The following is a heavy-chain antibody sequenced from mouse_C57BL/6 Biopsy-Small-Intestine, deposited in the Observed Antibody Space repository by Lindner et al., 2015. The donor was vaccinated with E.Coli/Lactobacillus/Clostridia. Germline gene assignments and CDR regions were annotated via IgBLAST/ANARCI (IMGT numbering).Heavy chain of an antibody. Sequence: VQLQESGAELVRPGASVKLSCKASGYTFTDYYINWVKQRPGQGLEWIARIYPGSGNTYYNEKFKGKATLTAEKSSSTAYMQLSSLTSEDSAVYFCARGGIFIYYGYDEYYFDYWGQGTTLTVSS. V-gene: IGHV1-76*01. CDR2: IYPGSGNT. J-gene: IGHJ2*01. D-gene: IGHD2-2*01. CDR3: ARGGIFIYYGYDEYYFDY. CDR1: GYTFTDYY.